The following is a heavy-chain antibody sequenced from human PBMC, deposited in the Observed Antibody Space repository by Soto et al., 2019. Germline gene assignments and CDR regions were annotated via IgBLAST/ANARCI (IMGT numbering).Heavy chain of an antibody. J-gene: IGHJ3*02. Sequence: QVQLQESGPGLVKPSETLSLTCTVSGGSISSYYWSWIRQPPGKGLEWIGYIYYSGSTNYNPSLKSSVTISVDTAKNQVSLKRSSVTAADTAVYYCARLGGAGSADACEIWGQGTMVTVSS. CDR2: IYYSGST. V-gene: IGHV4-59*01. CDR3: ARLGGAGSADACEI. CDR1: GGSISSYY. D-gene: IGHD3-10*01.